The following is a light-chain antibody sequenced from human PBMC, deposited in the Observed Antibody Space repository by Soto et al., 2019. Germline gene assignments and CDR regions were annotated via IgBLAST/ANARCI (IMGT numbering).Light chain of an antibody. Sequence: EIVMTQSPATLSVSPGERATLSCRASQNIDNKLVWYQQKPGQVSRLLIYDASTRATGIPARFSGSGCGTEFTLTISSLQSEDCAFYYSQRFHYWWTFGQGTKVEIK. CDR1: QNIDNK. CDR3: QRFHYWWT. CDR2: DAS. V-gene: IGKV3-15*01. J-gene: IGKJ1*01.